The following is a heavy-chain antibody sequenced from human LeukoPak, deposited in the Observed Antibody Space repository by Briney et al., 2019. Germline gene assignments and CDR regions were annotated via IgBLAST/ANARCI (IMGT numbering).Heavy chain of an antibody. D-gene: IGHD3-3*01. J-gene: IGHJ4*02. V-gene: IGHV4-59*01. Sequence: SETLSLTCTVSGGSISSYYWSWIRQPPGKGLEWIGYIYYSGSTNYNPSLKSRVTISVDTSKNQFSLKLSSVTAADTAVYYCASAPVLRFVECHYWGQGTLVTVSS. CDR3: ASAPVLRFVECHY. CDR2: IYYSGST. CDR1: GGSISSYY.